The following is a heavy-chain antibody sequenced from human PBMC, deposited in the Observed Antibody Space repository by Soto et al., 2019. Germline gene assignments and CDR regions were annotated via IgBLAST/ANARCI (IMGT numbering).Heavy chain of an antibody. D-gene: IGHD2-2*02. J-gene: IGHJ1*01. CDR2: ISYDGSNK. CDR1: GFTFSSYA. V-gene: IGHV3-30-3*01. Sequence: QVQLVESGGGVVQPGRSLRLSCAASGFTFSSYAMHWVRQAPGKGLEWVAVISYDGSNKYYADSVKGRFTISRDNSKNTLYLQMNSLRAEDTAVYYCARGYCSSTSCYTEYFQHWGQGTLVTVSS. CDR3: ARGYCSSTSCYTEYFQH.